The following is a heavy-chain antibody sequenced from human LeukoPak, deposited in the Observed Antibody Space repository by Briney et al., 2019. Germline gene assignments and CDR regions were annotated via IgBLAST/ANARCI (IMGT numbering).Heavy chain of an antibody. D-gene: IGHD4-17*01. CDR1: GFTFSDYY. Sequence: GGSLRLSXAASGFTFSDYYMSWIRQAPGKGLEWVSYISSSGSTIYYADSVKGRFTISRDNAKNSLYLQMDSLRAEDTAVYYCARGETTVTTFDYWGQGTLVTVSS. J-gene: IGHJ4*02. CDR2: ISSSGSTI. CDR3: ARGETTVTTFDY. V-gene: IGHV3-11*04.